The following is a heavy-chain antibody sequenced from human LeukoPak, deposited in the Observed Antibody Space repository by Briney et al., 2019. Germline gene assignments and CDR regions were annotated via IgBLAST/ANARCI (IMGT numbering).Heavy chain of an antibody. CDR3: ARHSMRYNWFDP. D-gene: IGHD2/OR15-2a*01. Sequence: SETLSLTCAVSGGSINSRNHYWGWIRQPPGKGLEWIASIYSSGATYYNPSLKSRVIISVDTSKNQISLKLSSVTASDTAVYYCARHSMRYNWFDPWGQGTLVTVSS. CDR1: GGSINSRNHY. J-gene: IGHJ5*02. CDR2: IYSSGAT. V-gene: IGHV4-39*01.